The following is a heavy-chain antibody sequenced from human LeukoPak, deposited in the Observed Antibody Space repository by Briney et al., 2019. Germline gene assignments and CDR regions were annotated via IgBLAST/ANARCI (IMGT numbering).Heavy chain of an antibody. CDR1: GFTFSNAW. CDR2: IKSKTDGGTT. D-gene: IGHD3-10*01. CDR3: TTRITMVRGVIITELDY. J-gene: IGHJ4*02. V-gene: IGHV3-15*01. Sequence: GGSLRLSCAASGFTFSNAWMSWVRQAPEKGLEWVGRIKSKTDGGTTDYAAPVKGRFTISRDDSKNTLYLQMNSLKTEDTAVYYCTTRITMVRGVIITELDYWGQGTLVTVSS.